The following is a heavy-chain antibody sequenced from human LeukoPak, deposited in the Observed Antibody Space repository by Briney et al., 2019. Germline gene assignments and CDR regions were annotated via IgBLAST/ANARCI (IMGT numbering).Heavy chain of an antibody. CDR2: IIPVFGTA. D-gene: IGHD6-19*01. J-gene: IGHJ4*02. CDR1: GGTFSSYA. V-gene: IGHV1-69*05. CDR3: ARSSSSGWYVFDY. Sequence: ASVKVSCKASGGTFSSYAISWVRQAPGQGLEWMGGIIPVFGTANYAQKFQGRVTITTDESTSTAYMELSSLISEDTAVYHCARSSSSGWYVFDYWGQGTLVTVSS.